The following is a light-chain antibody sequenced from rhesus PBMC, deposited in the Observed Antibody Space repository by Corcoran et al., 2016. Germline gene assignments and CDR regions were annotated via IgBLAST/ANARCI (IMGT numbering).Light chain of an antibody. V-gene: IGKV1-28*03. Sequence: DIQMTQSPSSLSASVGDTVTITCRASQGISSYLNWFQQKPGKAPKLLMYAASSLKSGVPSRFSGSGSGTDFTLPISSLQPEDFAAYYCRQHNSHPRTFGQGTKVEIK. CDR2: AAS. CDR3: RQHNSHPRT. J-gene: IGKJ1*01. CDR1: QGISSY.